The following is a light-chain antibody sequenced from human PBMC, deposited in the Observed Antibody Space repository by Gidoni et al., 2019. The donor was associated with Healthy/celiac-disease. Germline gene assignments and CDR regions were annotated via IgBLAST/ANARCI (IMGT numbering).Light chain of an antibody. CDR2: SNN. J-gene: IGLJ2*01. V-gene: IGLV1-44*01. CDR3: AAWDDSLNGSGV. Sequence: QSVLTQPPSASGTPGQRVTISCSGSSSNIGSNTVNWYQQLPGTAPKLLIYSNNQRPSGVPDRFSGSKSGTSASLAMSGLQSEDEADYYCAAWDDSLNGSGVFGGGTKLTVL. CDR1: SSNIGSNT.